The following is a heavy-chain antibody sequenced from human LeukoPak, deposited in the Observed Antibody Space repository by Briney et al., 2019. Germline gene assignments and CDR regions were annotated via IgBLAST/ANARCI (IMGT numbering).Heavy chain of an antibody. CDR1: GGTFSSYA. D-gene: IGHD6-19*01. V-gene: IGHV1-18*01. J-gene: IGHJ4*02. CDR3: ARGFRAVSLGY. Sequence: ASVKVSCKASGGTFSSYAISWVRQAPGQGLEWMGWISAYNGNTNYAQKLQGRVTMTTDTSTSTAYMELRSLRSDDTAVYYCARGFRAVSLGYWGQGTLVTVSS. CDR2: ISAYNGNT.